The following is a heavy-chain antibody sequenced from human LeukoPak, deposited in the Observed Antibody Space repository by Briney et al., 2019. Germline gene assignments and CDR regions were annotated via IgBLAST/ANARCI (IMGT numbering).Heavy chain of an antibody. J-gene: IGHJ4*02. CDR1: GGSISSSSYY. D-gene: IGHD1-1*01. CDR3: ARQPRNWNDFLDH. CDR2: IYYSGRT. V-gene: IGHV4-39*01. Sequence: SETLSLTCTVSGGSISSSSYYWGWIRQPPGKGLEWIGSIYYSGRTYYNPSLKSRVTISVDTSKNQLSLKLSSVTAADTAVYYCARQPRNWNDFLDHWGQGTLVTVSS.